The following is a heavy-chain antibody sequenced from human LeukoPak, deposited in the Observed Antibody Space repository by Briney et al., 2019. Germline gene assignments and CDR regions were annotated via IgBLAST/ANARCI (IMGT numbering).Heavy chain of an antibody. CDR3: VREVNLYR. CDR1: GFTFSSFW. Sequence: GGSLRLSCAASGFTFSSFWMTWVRQAPGKGLEWVANIKPDGSEKYYLDSVKGRFTISRDNAKNLLYLQMNSLSAEDTAVYYCVREVNLYRWGQGILVTVSS. D-gene: IGHD2-8*01. CDR2: IKPDGSEK. V-gene: IGHV3-7*03. J-gene: IGHJ4*02.